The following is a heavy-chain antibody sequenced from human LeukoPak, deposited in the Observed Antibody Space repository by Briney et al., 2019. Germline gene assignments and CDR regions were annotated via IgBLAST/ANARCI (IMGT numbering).Heavy chain of an antibody. Sequence: PGGSLRLSCAASGFTFSSYGMNWVRQAPGKGLEWVAFIRSDGRDNYYADSAKGRFTISRDSSKSTLDLQMNSLRVEDTAVYYCAKDRYSTSSTFTINPFDYWGRGFLVSVSS. V-gene: IGHV3-30*02. CDR2: IRSDGRDN. CDR1: GFTFSSYG. D-gene: IGHD3-3*01. CDR3: AKDRYSTSSTFTINPFDY. J-gene: IGHJ4*02.